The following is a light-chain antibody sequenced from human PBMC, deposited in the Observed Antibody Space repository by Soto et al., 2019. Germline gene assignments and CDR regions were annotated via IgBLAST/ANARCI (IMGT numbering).Light chain of an antibody. CDR2: EVS. Sequence: QSALTQPPSASGSPGQSVTISCTGTSSDVGGYNYVSWYQQHPGKAPKLMIYEVSTRPSGVPDRFSGSKSGNTASLTVSGLQAEAEADYYCSSYAGSNNVVLGGGTKLTVL. CDR1: SSDVGGYNY. V-gene: IGLV2-8*01. CDR3: SSYAGSNNVV. J-gene: IGLJ2*01.